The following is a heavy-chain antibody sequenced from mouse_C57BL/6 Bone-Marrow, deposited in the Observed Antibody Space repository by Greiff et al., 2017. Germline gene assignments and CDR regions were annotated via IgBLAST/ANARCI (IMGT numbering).Heavy chain of an antibody. V-gene: IGHV1-82*01. CDR3: ARFEYYGSSYDY. D-gene: IGHD1-1*01. Sequence: QVQLQQSGPELVKPGASVKISCKASGYAFSSSWMNWVKQRPGKGLEWIGRIYPGDGNTNYNGKFKGKATLTADKSSSTAYMQLSSLTSEDSAVYFCARFEYYGSSYDYWGQGTTLTVSS. J-gene: IGHJ2*01. CDR2: IYPGDGNT. CDR1: GYAFSSSW.